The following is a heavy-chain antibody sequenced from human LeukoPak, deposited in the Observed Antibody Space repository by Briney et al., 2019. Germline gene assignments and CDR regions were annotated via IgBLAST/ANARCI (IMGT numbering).Heavy chain of an antibody. CDR1: GFTFSNYW. J-gene: IGHJ4*02. CDR3: AKGFGRSSYYFDY. Sequence: PGGSLRLSCEGSGFTFSNYWMGWVRQAPGKGLQWVANIKTDGSEKYYVDSVKGRFTISRDNAKNSLYLQMNSLRAEDTAVYYCAKGFGRSSYYFDYWGQGTLVTVSS. V-gene: IGHV3-7*01. D-gene: IGHD6-19*01. CDR2: IKTDGSEK.